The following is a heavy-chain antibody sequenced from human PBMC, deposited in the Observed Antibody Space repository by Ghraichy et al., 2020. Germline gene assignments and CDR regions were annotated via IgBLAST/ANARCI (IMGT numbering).Heavy chain of an antibody. D-gene: IGHD3-10*01. Sequence: SETLSLTCSVSGDSVSNPSLFWGWVRQPPTMGLQWIGSFSFSGTTYYNKSLMSRVTLSVDSSKNQVSLKLTSVTAADTGLYFCIRHMARRRAASDYFHFGMDVWGHGT. CDR3: IRHMARRRAASDYFHFGMDV. CDR1: GDSVSNPSLF. CDR2: FSFSGTT. J-gene: IGHJ6*02. V-gene: IGHV4-39*01.